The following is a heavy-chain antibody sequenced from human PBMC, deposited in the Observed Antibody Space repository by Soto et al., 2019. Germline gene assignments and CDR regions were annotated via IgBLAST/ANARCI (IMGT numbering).Heavy chain of an antibody. CDR1: GGTFSSYA. D-gene: IGHD3-10*01. CDR3: ARDETSGQHPYYGMDV. Sequence: QVQLVQSGAEVKKPGSSVKVSCKASGGTFSSYAISWVQQAPGQGLEWMGGIIPIFGTANYAQKFQGRVTITADESTSTAYMELSSLRSEDTAVYYCARDETSGQHPYYGMDVWGQGTTVTVSS. J-gene: IGHJ6*02. V-gene: IGHV1-69*01. CDR2: IIPIFGTA.